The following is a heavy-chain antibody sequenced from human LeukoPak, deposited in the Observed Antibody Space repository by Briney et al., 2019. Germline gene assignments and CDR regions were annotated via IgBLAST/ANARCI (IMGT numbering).Heavy chain of an antibody. Sequence: SVKVSCKASGGTFSSYAISWLRQAPGQGLEWMGRIIPIFGTANYAQKFQGRVTITTDESTSTAYMELSSLRSEDTAVYYCARAGLSYCGGDCYLDYWGQGTLVTVSS. J-gene: IGHJ4*02. CDR3: ARAGLSYCGGDCYLDY. D-gene: IGHD2-21*02. V-gene: IGHV1-69*05. CDR2: IIPIFGTA. CDR1: GGTFSSYA.